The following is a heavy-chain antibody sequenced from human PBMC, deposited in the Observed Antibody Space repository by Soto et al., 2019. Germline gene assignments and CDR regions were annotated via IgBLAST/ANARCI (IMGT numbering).Heavy chain of an antibody. CDR2: INHSGST. V-gene: IGHV4-34*01. CDR3: VRAPHY. Sequence: SETLSLTCAVYGGSFSGYYWSWIRQPPGKGLEWIGEINHSGSTNYNPSLKSRVTISVDKSKNQFSLKVRSVTAADTAVYYCVRAPHYWGQGTLVTVSS. CDR1: GGSFSGYY. J-gene: IGHJ4*02.